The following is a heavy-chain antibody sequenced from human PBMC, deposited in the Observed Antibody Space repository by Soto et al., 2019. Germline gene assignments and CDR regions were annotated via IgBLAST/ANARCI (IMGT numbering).Heavy chain of an antibody. Sequence: GGSLRLSCGASGFTFGDYGMHWVRQVPGQGLEWVSGISWNSGSMGYADSVRGRFTISRDNAKNSLYLQMNSLRADDTALYYCAKARGIAAAGTPFDSWGQGTLVTVSS. V-gene: IGHV3-9*01. CDR2: ISWNSGSM. J-gene: IGHJ4*02. D-gene: IGHD6-13*01. CDR3: AKARGIAAAGTPFDS. CDR1: GFTFGDYG.